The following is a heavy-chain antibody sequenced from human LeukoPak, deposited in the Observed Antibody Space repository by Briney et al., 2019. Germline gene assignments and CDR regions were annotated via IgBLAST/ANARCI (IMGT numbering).Heavy chain of an antibody. CDR3: ASDTAAGTG. D-gene: IGHD6-13*01. J-gene: IGHJ4*02. Sequence: SETLSLTCAVYGGSFSGYYWSWIRQPPGKGLEWIGEINHSGSTNYNPSPKSRVTISVDTSKNQFSLKLSSVTAADTSVYYCASDTAAGTGWGQGTLVTVSS. CDR2: INHSGST. V-gene: IGHV4-34*01. CDR1: GGSFSGYY.